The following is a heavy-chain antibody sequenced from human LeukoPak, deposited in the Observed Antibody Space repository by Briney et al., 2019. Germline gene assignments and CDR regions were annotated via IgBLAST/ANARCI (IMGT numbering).Heavy chain of an antibody. V-gene: IGHV4-59*01. CDR3: ARDQANGGIVGLDP. D-gene: IGHD1-26*01. J-gene: IGHJ5*02. CDR1: GGSISSYY. Sequence: KPSETLSLTCTVSGGSISSYYWSWIRQPPGKGLEWIGYIYYSGSTNYNPSLKSRVTISVDTSKNQFSLKLSSVTAADTAVYYCARDQANGGIVGLDPWGQGTLVTVSS. CDR2: IYYSGST.